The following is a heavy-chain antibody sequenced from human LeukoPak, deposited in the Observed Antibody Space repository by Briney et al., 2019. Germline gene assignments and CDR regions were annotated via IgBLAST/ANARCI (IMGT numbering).Heavy chain of an antibody. Sequence: PGGSLRLSCAASGFTFDDYARPWVRQAPGKGLEWVSGISWNSGSIGYADSVKGRFTISRDNAKNSLYLQMNSLRAEDTALYYCAKDYYDSSGYPEYFQHWGQGTLVTVSS. V-gene: IGHV3-9*01. J-gene: IGHJ1*01. CDR3: AKDYYDSSGYPEYFQH. CDR1: GFTFDDYA. D-gene: IGHD3-22*01. CDR2: ISWNSGSI.